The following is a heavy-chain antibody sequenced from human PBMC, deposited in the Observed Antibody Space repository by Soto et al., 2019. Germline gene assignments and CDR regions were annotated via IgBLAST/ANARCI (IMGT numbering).Heavy chain of an antibody. CDR1: NGSFSVYY. CDR2: VNHSGST. CDR3: AIDITRRGSCDI. D-gene: IGHD3-10*01. Sequence: SETLSLICAVYNGSFSVYYWTWIRQPPGKGPEWIGEVNHSGSTNYNPSLKRRVTISVDTSKNQFSLKLSSVTAADTAVYYCAIDITRRGSCDIWGQGTMVTVSS. J-gene: IGHJ3*02. V-gene: IGHV4-34*01.